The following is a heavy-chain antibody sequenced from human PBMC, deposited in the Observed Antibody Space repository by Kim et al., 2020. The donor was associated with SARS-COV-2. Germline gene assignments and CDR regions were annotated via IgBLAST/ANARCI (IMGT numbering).Heavy chain of an antibody. CDR2: TYKNGTT. J-gene: IGHJ5*01. Sequence: GGSLRLSCAASGFTVSTNYLSWVRQTPVRGLEWVSVTYKNGTTYYSDSVKGRFSISRDNSKNTLILQMNSLRAEDTAVYYCARQGYWSVLDSWGQGALVTVSS. D-gene: IGHD2-15*01. V-gene: IGHV3-53*01. CDR3: ARQGYWSVLDS. CDR1: GFTVSTNY.